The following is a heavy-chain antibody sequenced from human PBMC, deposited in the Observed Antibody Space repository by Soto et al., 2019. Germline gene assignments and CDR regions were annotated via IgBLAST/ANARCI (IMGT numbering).Heavy chain of an antibody. CDR1: GFTFNIYA. J-gene: IGHJ4*02. CDR2: ISRYGDFT. Sequence: EVQLLESGGDLIQPGGSLRLSCAASGFTFNIYAMTWVRQAPGKGLEWVSAISRYGDFTYYADSVEGRFTISRDNSKNTLYLQMNSVRAEDTDVYYCAKDRYWHHDSRGYLFDNGGQGTLVTVSS. D-gene: IGHD3-22*01. V-gene: IGHV3-23*01. CDR3: AKDRYWHHDSRGYLFDN.